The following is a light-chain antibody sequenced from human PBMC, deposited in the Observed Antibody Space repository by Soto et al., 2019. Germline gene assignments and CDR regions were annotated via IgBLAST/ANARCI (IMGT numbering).Light chain of an antibody. CDR1: QSVGTY. V-gene: IGKV3-11*01. CDR2: DAS. J-gene: IGKJ3*01. Sequence: EIVLTQSPATLSLSPGERATLSCRASQSVGTYLAWYQQKPGQAPRLLIYDASNRATGIPARFSGSGSGTDFTLTISSLEPEDFAVYYCQHRSNSAITFGPGTKVDIK. CDR3: QHRSNSAIT.